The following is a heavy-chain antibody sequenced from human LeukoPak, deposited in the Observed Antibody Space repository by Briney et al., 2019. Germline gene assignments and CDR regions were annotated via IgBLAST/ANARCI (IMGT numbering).Heavy chain of an antibody. CDR1: GYTFTGYY. V-gene: IGHV1-46*01. CDR3: ARETGYAYGRAPLDY. D-gene: IGHD5-18*01. J-gene: IGHJ4*02. Sequence: ASVKVSCKASGYTFTGYYMHWVRQAPGQGPEWMGVISPSGGSTTYAQKFQGRVTLTRDMSTSTDYLELSSLRSEDTAVYYCARETGYAYGRAPLDYWGQGTLVTVSS. CDR2: ISPSGGST.